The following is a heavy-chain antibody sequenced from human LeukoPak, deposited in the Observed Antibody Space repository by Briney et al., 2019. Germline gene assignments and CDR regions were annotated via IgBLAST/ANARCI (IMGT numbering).Heavy chain of an antibody. Sequence: ASMKVSCKASGGTFSSYAISWVRQAPGQGLEWMGGIIPIFGTANYAQKFQGRVTITTDESTSTAYMELSSLRSEDTAVYYCARVSAHYYYYYYMDVWGKGTTVTVSS. V-gene: IGHV1-69*05. CDR1: GGTFSSYA. J-gene: IGHJ6*03. CDR2: IIPIFGTA. CDR3: ARVSAHYYYYYYMDV. D-gene: IGHD3-10*01.